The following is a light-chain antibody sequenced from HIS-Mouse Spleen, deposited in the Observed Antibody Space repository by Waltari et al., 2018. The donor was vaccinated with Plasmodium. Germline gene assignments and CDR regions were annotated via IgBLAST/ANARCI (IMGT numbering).Light chain of an antibody. J-gene: IGLJ2*01. CDR3: QVWDSSSDHVV. CDR1: NIGSKS. V-gene: IGLV3-21*02. Sequence: SYVLTQPPSVSVAPGQTARITCGGNNIGSKSVHWYQQKPGQAPVLVVYDDSDRPSGFPGRFSGSNSGNTATRTISRVEAGDEADYYCQVWDSSSDHVVFGGGTKLTVL. CDR2: DDS.